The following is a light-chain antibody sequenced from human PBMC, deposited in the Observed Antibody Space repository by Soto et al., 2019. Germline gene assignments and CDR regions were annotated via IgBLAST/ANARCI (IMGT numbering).Light chain of an antibody. CDR2: DAS. CDR1: QSISSW. V-gene: IGKV1-5*01. J-gene: IGKJ4*01. CDR3: QQYNSYLT. Sequence: DIQVTQSPSTLSASVGDRVTITCRASQSISSWLAWYQQKPGKAPKLLIYDASSLESGVPSRFSGSGSGTEFTLTISSLQPDDFATYYCQQYNSYLTFGGGTKVDIK.